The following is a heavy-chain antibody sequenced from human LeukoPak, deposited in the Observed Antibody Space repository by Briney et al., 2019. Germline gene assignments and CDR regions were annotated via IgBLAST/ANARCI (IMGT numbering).Heavy chain of an antibody. V-gene: IGHV3-33*06. CDR2: IWYDGSNK. CDR1: GFTFSSHG. Sequence: GGSLRLSCAASGFTFSSHGMLWVCQAPGKGLEWVAVIWYDGSNKYYADSVKGRFTISRDNSKNTLYLQMNSLRAEDTAVYYCAKGDYYDSSGYYPFGYWGQGTLVTVSS. CDR3: AKGDYYDSSGYYPFGY. D-gene: IGHD3-22*01. J-gene: IGHJ4*02.